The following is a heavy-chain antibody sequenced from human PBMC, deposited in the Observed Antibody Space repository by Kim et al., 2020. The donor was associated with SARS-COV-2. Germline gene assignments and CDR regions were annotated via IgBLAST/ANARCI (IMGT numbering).Heavy chain of an antibody. CDR3: AREGGSGYDVNWFDP. CDR1: GYTFTSYA. J-gene: IGHJ5*02. V-gene: IGHV1-3*01. CDR2: INAGNGNT. D-gene: IGHD5-12*01. Sequence: ASVKVSCKASGYTFTSYAMHWVRQAPGQRLEWMGWINAGNGNTKYSQKFQGRVTITRDTSASTAYMELSSLRSEDTAVYYCAREGGSGYDVNWFDPWGQGTLVTVSS.